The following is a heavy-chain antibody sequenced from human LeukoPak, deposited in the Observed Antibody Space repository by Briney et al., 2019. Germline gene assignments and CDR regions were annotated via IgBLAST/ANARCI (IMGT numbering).Heavy chain of an antibody. CDR3: ARRDWLRYFDY. J-gene: IGHJ4*02. V-gene: IGHV4-4*02. Sequence: SETLSLTCAVSGGSISSSNWWSWVRQPPGKGLEWIGEIYHSGSTNYNLSLRSRVTISVDKSKNQFSLKLSSVTAADTAVYYCARRDWLRYFDYWGQGTLVTVST. CDR2: IYHSGST. CDR1: GGSISSSNW. D-gene: IGHD3-9*01.